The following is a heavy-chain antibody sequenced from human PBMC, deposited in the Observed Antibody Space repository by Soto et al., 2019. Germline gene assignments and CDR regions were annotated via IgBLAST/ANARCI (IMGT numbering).Heavy chain of an antibody. Sequence: PSETLSLTCAADGGSFSGYYWSWIRQPPGKGLEWIGEINHSGSTNYNPSLKRRVTISVDTSKNQFSLKLSSVTAADTAVYYCARAVGSSSAGSSYYYGMDVRGQGTTGAVS. J-gene: IGHJ6*02. CDR3: ARAVGSSSAGSSYYYGMDV. D-gene: IGHD6-6*01. CDR1: GGSFSGYY. V-gene: IGHV4-34*01. CDR2: INHSGST.